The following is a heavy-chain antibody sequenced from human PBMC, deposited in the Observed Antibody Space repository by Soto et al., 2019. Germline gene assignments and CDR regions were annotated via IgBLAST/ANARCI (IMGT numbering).Heavy chain of an antibody. Sequence: SETLSLTCAVYGGSFSGYYWSWIRQPPGKGLEWIGEINHSGSTNYNPSLKSRVTISVDTSKNQFSLKLSSVTAADTAVYYCARGLTVTSPFDYWGQGTLVTVSS. V-gene: IGHV4-34*01. CDR1: GGSFSGYY. CDR3: ARGLTVTSPFDY. D-gene: IGHD4-17*01. J-gene: IGHJ4*02. CDR2: INHSGST.